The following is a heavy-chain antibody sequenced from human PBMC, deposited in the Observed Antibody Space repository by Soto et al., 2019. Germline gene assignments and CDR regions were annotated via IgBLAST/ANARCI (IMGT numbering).Heavy chain of an antibody. CDR2: ISGSGGST. CDR1: GFTFSSYG. CDR3: AKDRSQFYGSRYPFDY. D-gene: IGHD3-10*01. V-gene: IGHV3-23*01. Sequence: PGGSLRLSCAASGFTFSSYGMSWVRQAPGKGLEWVSAISGSGGSTYYADSVKGRFTISRDNSKNTLYLQMNSLRAEDTAVYYCAKDRSQFYGSRYPFDYCGQGPLVTVSS. J-gene: IGHJ4*02.